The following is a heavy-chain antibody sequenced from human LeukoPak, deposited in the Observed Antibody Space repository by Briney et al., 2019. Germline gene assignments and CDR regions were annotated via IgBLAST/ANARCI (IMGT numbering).Heavy chain of an antibody. J-gene: IGHJ4*02. CDR2: INPNSGGT. D-gene: IGHD6-6*01. Sequence: GASVKVSCKASGYTFTGYYMHWVRQAPGQGREWMAWINPNSGGTNYAQKFQGRVTMTRDTSISTAYMELSRLRSDDTAVYYCAKDRWRDGSSSFDNWGQGTLVTVSS. CDR3: AKDRWRDGSSSFDN. V-gene: IGHV1-2*02. CDR1: GYTFTGYY.